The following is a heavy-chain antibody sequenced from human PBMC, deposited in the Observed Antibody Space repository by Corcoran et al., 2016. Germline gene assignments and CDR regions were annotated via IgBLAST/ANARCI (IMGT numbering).Heavy chain of an antibody. CDR2: INPSGST. Sequence: QLQQWGAGLLKPSETLSLTCAVYGGSFSGYYWSWIRQPPGKGMEWIGEINPSGSTNYNPSLKSRVTISVDTSKNQFSLKLSSVTAADTAVYYCARGLSGYYYGMDVWGQGTTVTVSS. V-gene: IGHV4-34*01. CDR3: ARGLSGYYYGMDV. J-gene: IGHJ6*02. CDR1: GGSFSGYY.